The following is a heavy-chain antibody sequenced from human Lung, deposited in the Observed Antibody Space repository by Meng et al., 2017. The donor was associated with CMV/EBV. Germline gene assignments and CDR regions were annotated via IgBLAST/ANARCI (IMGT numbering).Heavy chain of an antibody. D-gene: IGHD2/OR15-2a*01. CDR3: ARGGNFDP. CDR1: GYPFSTYT. Sequence: QVQLVQSVSELKKPGASVTFSCKASGYPFSTYTINWVRQAHGRGLEWMGWISTNTGTPTYTQGFTGRFVFSLDTSVSTAYLQISSLKAEDTAVYYCARGGNFDPWGQGTLVTVSS. CDR2: ISTNTGTP. V-gene: IGHV7-4-1*02. J-gene: IGHJ5*02.